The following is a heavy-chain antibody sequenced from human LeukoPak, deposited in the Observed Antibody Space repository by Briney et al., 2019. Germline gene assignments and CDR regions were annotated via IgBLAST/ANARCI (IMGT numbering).Heavy chain of an antibody. CDR2: VYYSGST. V-gene: IGHV4-59*01. D-gene: IGHD6-6*01. CDR3: ARGGSRSYTSSTLDC. J-gene: IGHJ4*02. CDR1: SGSFSAYY. Sequence: PSETLSLTCTVSSGSFSAYYWNWIRQPPGKGLEWIGSVYYSGSTNYNPSLMSRVTISVDTSKNRFSLNLSSVTAADTAVYYCARGGSRSYTSSTLDCWGQGTLVTVSS.